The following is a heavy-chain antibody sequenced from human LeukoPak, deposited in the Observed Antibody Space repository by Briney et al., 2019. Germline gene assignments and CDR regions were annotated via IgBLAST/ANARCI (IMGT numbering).Heavy chain of an antibody. CDR1: GFTFSSYG. D-gene: IGHD3-10*01. V-gene: IGHV3-30*18. Sequence: TGGSLRLSCAASGFTFSSYGMHWVRQAPGKGLEWVAVISYDGSNKYYADSVKGRFTISRDNSKNTLYLQMNSLRAEDTAVYYCAKVEEFGELLIKRGLDAFDIWGQGTMVTVSS. CDR2: ISYDGSNK. CDR3: AKVEEFGELLIKRGLDAFDI. J-gene: IGHJ3*02.